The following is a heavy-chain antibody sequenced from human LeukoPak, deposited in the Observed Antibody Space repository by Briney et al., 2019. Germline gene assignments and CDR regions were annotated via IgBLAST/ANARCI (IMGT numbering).Heavy chain of an antibody. CDR2: ISWNSGSI. Sequence: GGSLRLSCAASGFTFDVYAMHWVRQAPGKGLERVSGISWNSGSIGYADSVKGRFTISRDNAKNSLYLQMNSLRAEDMALYYCAKPSDKYDLREYYFDYWGQGTLVTVSS. J-gene: IGHJ4*02. D-gene: IGHD3-3*01. CDR3: AKPSDKYDLREYYFDY. V-gene: IGHV3-9*03. CDR1: GFTFDVYA.